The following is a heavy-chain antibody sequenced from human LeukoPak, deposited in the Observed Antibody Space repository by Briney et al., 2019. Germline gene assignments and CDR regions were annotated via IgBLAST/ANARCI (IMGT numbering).Heavy chain of an antibody. V-gene: IGHV3-53*01. CDR2: IYSGGST. D-gene: IGHD2-21*02. Sequence: PGGSLRLSCAASGFTVSSNYMSWVRQAPGKGLEWVSVIYSGGSTYYADSVKGRFTISRDNSKNTLYLQMNSLRAEDTAVCYCARGPAYCGGDCSPGAFDIWGQGTMVTVSS. CDR3: ARGPAYCGGDCSPGAFDI. J-gene: IGHJ3*02. CDR1: GFTVSSNY.